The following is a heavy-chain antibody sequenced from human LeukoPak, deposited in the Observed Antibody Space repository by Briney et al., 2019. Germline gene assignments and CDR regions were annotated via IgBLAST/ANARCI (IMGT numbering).Heavy chain of an antibody. Sequence: ASVKVSCKASGYTFTSYDINWVRQATGQGLEWMGWMNPNSGNTGYAQKFQGRVTMTEDTSTDTAYMELSSLRSEDTAVYYCATGYYYGSGSYEWGQGTLVTVSS. CDR3: ATGYYYGSGSYE. D-gene: IGHD3-10*01. V-gene: IGHV1-8*01. J-gene: IGHJ4*02. CDR2: MNPNSGNT. CDR1: GYTFTSYD.